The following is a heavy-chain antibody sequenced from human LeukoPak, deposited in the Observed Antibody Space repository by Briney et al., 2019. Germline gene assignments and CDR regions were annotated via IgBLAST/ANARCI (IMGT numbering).Heavy chain of an antibody. CDR3: ASRHIYGDFGRLDAFDT. V-gene: IGHV3-23*01. D-gene: IGHD4-17*01. CDR2: ISNSGDKT. CDR1: GFTFSRYA. Sequence: PGESLRLSCAVSGFTFSRYAMSWVRQAPGKGLEWVSSISNSGDKTFYAASVKGRFTISRDNSKNMLYLQMNSQRAEDTAVYYCASRHIYGDFGRLDAFDTWGQGTMVTVSA. J-gene: IGHJ3*02.